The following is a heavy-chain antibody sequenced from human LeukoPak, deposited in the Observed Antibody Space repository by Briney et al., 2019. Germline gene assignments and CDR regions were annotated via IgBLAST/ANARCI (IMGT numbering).Heavy chain of an antibody. V-gene: IGHV3-11*01. CDR2: IYNSASNT. Sequence: GGSLRLSCAASGFTFSDHYMIWIRQTPGKGLEWVSYIYNSASNTYYADSVKGRFTISRDNAKNVLYLQMNNLGVEDTAVYYCARGHYGLDVWGQGTTVTVSS. CDR1: GFTFSDHY. CDR3: ARGHYGLDV. J-gene: IGHJ6*02.